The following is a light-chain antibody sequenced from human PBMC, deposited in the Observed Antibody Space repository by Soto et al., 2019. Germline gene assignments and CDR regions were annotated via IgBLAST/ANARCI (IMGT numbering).Light chain of an antibody. J-gene: IGLJ7*01. V-gene: IGLV4-69*01. CDR3: KTWGTGSAIVV. Sequence: QLVLTQSPSASASLGASVKLTCTLSSGHSNYAIAWHQQQPEKGPRYLMKVNSGGSHIKGDGIPDRFSGSSSGAERYLFISSLQYEDEADYYCKTWGTGSAIVVFGGGTQLTVL. CDR2: VNSGGSH. CDR1: SGHSNYA.